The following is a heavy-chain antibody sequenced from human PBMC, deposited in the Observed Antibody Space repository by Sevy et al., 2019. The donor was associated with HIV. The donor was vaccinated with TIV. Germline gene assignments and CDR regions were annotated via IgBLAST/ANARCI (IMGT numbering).Heavy chain of an antibody. CDR1: GFSFSSYE. V-gene: IGHV3-48*03. J-gene: IGHJ4*02. CDR3: ARDLPPSATTVPHFDC. Sequence: GGSLRLSCAASGFSFSSYEMNWVRQAPGKGLEWVSYISNSGTTISYSDSVRGRFTISRDNARNLLYLQMNSLRAEDTAVSFCARDLPPSATTVPHFDCWGQGTLVTVSS. CDR2: ISNSGTTI. D-gene: IGHD4-17*01.